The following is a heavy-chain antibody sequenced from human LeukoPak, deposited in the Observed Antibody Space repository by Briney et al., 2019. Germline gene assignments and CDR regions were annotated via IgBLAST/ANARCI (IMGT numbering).Heavy chain of an antibody. J-gene: IGHJ4*02. CDR3: ARDTILSGSPLDY. Sequence: SETLSLTCTVSGGSISSHYYWAWISQPPGKGLEWIGTIYYSGSTYHNPSLKSRVTISVDTSKNQFSLKLSPVTAADTAVYYCARDTILSGSPLDYWGQGTLVTVSS. CDR1: GGSISSHYY. D-gene: IGHD3-10*01. CDR2: IYYSGST. V-gene: IGHV4-39*07.